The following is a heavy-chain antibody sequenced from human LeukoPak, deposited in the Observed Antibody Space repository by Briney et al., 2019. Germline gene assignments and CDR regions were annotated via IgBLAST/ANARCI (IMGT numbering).Heavy chain of an antibody. D-gene: IGHD2-21*02. Sequence: PGGSLRLSCAASGFTFSSYWMSWVRQAPGKGLEWVANIKQDGSEKYYVDSVKGRFTISRDNAKNSLYLQMNSLRAEDTAVYYCARGRVSFCGGDCYSGSYYYMDVWGKGTTVTVSS. V-gene: IGHV3-7*01. J-gene: IGHJ6*03. CDR3: ARGRVSFCGGDCYSGSYYYMDV. CDR2: IKQDGSEK. CDR1: GFTFSSYW.